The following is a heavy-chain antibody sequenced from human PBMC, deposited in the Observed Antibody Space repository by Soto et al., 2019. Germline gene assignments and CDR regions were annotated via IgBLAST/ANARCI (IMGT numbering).Heavy chain of an antibody. Sequence: PSETLSLTCTVSGVSVDSGDYYWSWIRQPPGKGLEWIGYIYYSESPSYSESTSYNPSLKSRVTISVDTANNQFSLRLTSVTAAYTAVSYCARGWFWSGSFNWFDPWGQGALVTVSS. J-gene: IGHJ5*02. CDR1: GVSVDSGDYY. V-gene: IGHV4-30-4*02. CDR3: ARGWFWSGSFNWFDP. D-gene: IGHD3-3*01. CDR2: IYYSESPSY.